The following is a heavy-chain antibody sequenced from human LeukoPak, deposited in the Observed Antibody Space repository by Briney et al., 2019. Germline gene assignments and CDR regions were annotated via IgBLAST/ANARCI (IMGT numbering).Heavy chain of an antibody. V-gene: IGHV3-23*01. CDR3: AKDLWQYVDTAMVIDY. CDR1: GFTFSSYA. D-gene: IGHD5-18*01. CDR2: ISGSGGST. Sequence: GGSLRLSCAASGFTFSSYAMSWVLQAPGKGLEWDSAISGSGGSTYYADSVKGRFTISRDNSKNTLYLQMNSLRAEDTAVYYCAKDLWQYVDTAMVIDYWGQGTLVTVSS. J-gene: IGHJ4*02.